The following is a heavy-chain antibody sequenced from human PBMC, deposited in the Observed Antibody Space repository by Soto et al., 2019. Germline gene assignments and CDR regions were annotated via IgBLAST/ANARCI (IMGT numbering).Heavy chain of an antibody. CDR2: ISWKSGSI. J-gene: IGHJ4*02. D-gene: IGHD6-19*01. CDR1: GFTFDSYA. Sequence: EVQLVESGGGVVQPGRSLRLSCVASGFTFDSYAMHWVRQAPGKGLEWVSGISWKSGSIGYEDSVKGRFTISRDNAQNSLYLEMNSLRVEDTAFYYCVKDIHEQWLVSHFEYWGQGALVTVSS. V-gene: IGHV3-9*01. CDR3: VKDIHEQWLVSHFEY.